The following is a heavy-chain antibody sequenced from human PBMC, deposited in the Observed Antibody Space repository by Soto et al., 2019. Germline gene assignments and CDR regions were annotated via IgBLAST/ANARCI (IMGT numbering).Heavy chain of an antibody. CDR2: ISGSGGST. CDR3: ARRGSGSYSDY. J-gene: IGHJ4*02. CDR1: GFTFSSYA. V-gene: IGHV3-23*01. D-gene: IGHD1-26*01. Sequence: EVQLLESGGGLVQPGGSLRLSCAASGFTFSSYAMRWVRQAPVKGLEWVSAISGSGGSTSYADSVKGRFTISRDNSKNTLYLQMNSLRAEDTAVYYCARRGSGSYSDYWGQGPLVTVSS.